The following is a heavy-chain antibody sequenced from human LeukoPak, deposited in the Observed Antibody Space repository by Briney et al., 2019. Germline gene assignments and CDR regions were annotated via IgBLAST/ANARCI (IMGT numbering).Heavy chain of an antibody. CDR1: GGTFSSYT. CDR2: IIPILGIA. D-gene: IGHD6-6*01. Sequence: ASVKVSCKASGGTFSSYTISWVRQAPGQGLEWMGRIIPILGIANYAQKFQGRVTITADKSTSTAYMELSSLRSGDTAVYYCARLLGYSSSGPMDVWGQGTTVTVSS. J-gene: IGHJ6*02. CDR3: ARLLGYSSSGPMDV. V-gene: IGHV1-69*02.